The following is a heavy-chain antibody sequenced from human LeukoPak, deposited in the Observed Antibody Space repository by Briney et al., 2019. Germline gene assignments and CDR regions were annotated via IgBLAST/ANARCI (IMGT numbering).Heavy chain of an antibody. V-gene: IGHV3-48*01. CDR3: ARDKDYAFDI. Sequence: GGSLTLSCAASGFTFSSYTMNWIRQAPGKGLGWVSYIISSTSTRSYADSVMGRFTISRDNDKNSLYLQMNSLRPEDTAVYYCARDKDYAFDIWGQGTIVTVSS. J-gene: IGHJ3*02. CDR2: IISSTSTR. D-gene: IGHD3-16*01. CDR1: GFTFSSYT.